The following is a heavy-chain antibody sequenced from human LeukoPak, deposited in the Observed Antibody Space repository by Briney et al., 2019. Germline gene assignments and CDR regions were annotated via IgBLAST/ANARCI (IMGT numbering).Heavy chain of an antibody. V-gene: IGHV3-11*01. J-gene: IGHJ4*02. Sequence: GGSLRLSCAASGFTFSDYYMSWIRQAPGKGLEWVSYMSSSGSIIYYADSVNGRFTVSRDNAKNSLYLQMNSLRAEDTAVYYCANGYSYVRSYWGQGTLVTVSS. CDR1: GFTFSDYY. CDR2: MSSSGSII. D-gene: IGHD5-18*01. CDR3: ANGYSYVRSY.